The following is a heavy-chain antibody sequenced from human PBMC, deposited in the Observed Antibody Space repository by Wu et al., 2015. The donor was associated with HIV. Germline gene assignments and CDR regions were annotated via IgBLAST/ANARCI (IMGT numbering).Heavy chain of an antibody. V-gene: IGHV1-46*01. CDR3: ARDGGGGLERHYKFGMDV. CDR1: GYTFTAHY. CDR2: FNPNGGST. D-gene: IGHD1-1*01. Sequence: QVQLVQSGAEVAKPGASVRVSCQTSGYTFTAHYIHWVRQAPGQGLVWMGVFNPNGGSTNLAQKFKGRVTMTRDTSASTVYMELSSLGSEDTAVYYCARDGGGGLERHYKFGMDVWGQGTTVTVSS. J-gene: IGHJ6*02.